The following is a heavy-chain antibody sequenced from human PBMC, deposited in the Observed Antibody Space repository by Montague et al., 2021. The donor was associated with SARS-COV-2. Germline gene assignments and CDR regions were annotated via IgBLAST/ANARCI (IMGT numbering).Heavy chain of an antibody. CDR2: KKHDGSEK. CDR1: RFTFSDFW. D-gene: IGHD6-19*01. CDR3: ARGSTGWYAIFGHYGMDV. J-gene: IGHJ6*02. Sequence: SLRLSCAASRFTFSDFWMNWVRQAPGKGLEWVADKKHDGSEKSYVDSXXGRFTISRDNAKNSLYLQMNSLRAEDTAVYYCARGSTGWYAIFGHYGMDVWGQGTTVTVSS. V-gene: IGHV3-7*01.